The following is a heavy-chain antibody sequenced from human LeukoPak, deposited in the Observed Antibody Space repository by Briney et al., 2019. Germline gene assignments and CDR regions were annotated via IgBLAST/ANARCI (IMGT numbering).Heavy chain of an antibody. D-gene: IGHD6-13*01. CDR1: GGSINSGDSY. CDR3: ARAYRIAAAIDRGFDY. V-gene: IGHV4-31*03. CDR2: IYYSGNT. J-gene: IGHJ4*02. Sequence: SETLSLTCTVSGGSINSGDSYWSWIRLHPGKGLEWIGYIYYSGNTYYSPSLKSRVTISVDTSKNQFSLKLSSVTAADTAIYYCARAYRIAAAIDRGFDYWGQGTLVTVSS.